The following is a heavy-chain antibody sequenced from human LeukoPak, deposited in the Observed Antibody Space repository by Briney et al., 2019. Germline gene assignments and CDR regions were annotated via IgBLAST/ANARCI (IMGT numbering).Heavy chain of an antibody. CDR1: GGSFSGYY. D-gene: IGHD6-19*01. J-gene: IGHJ3*02. V-gene: IGHV4-34*01. Sequence: SETLSLTCAVYGGSFSGYYWSWIRHPPGKGLEWIGEINHSGSTNYNPSLKSRVTISVDTSKNQFSLKLSSVTAADTAVYYCARLWQWLDAFDIWGQGTMVTVSS. CDR2: INHSGST. CDR3: ARLWQWLDAFDI.